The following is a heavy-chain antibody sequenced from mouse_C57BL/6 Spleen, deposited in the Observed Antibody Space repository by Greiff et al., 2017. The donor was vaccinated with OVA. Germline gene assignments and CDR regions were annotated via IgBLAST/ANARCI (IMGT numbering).Heavy chain of an antibody. D-gene: IGHD3-2*02. CDR2: INPGSGGT. CDR1: GYAFTNYL. Sequence: QVQLQQSGAELVRPGTSVKVSCKASGYAFTNYLIEWVKQRPGQGLEWIGVINPGSGGTNYNEKFKGKATLTADKSSSTAYMQLSSLTSEDSAVYFCARLDSSGYVDYWGQGTSVTVSS. V-gene: IGHV1-54*01. CDR3: ARLDSSGYVDY. J-gene: IGHJ4*01.